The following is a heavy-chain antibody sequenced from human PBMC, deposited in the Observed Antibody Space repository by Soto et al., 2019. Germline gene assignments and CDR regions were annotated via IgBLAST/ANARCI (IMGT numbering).Heavy chain of an antibody. Sequence: QVQLVQSGAEVKKPGASVKVSCKASGYTFTNFGISWVRQAPGQGLEWMGWISAYNGNTNYAQNFQGRVTMTTDTSTRTSYMELRSLRADDTSVDYCAIGGTPIDYWGQVTLVTVSS. V-gene: IGHV1-18*01. CDR3: AIGGTPIDY. D-gene: IGHD2-15*01. CDR2: ISAYNGNT. CDR1: GYTFTNFG. J-gene: IGHJ4*02.